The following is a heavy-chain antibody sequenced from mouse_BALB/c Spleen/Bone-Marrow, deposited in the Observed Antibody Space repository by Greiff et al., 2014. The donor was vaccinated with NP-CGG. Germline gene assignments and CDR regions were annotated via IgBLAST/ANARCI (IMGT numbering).Heavy chain of an antibody. Sequence: QVQLQQPGAELAKPGASVKMSCKASGYTFTSYWMHWVKQRPGQGLEWIGYINPSTGYTDYNQKFKDKATLTADKSSSTAYMQLSSQTSEDSAVYYCARRLNWDWFAYLGPRDSGHCLC. V-gene: IGHV1-7*01. CDR3: ARRLNWDWFAY. CDR1: GYTFTSYW. D-gene: IGHD4-1*01. CDR2: INPSTGYT. J-gene: IGHJ3*01.